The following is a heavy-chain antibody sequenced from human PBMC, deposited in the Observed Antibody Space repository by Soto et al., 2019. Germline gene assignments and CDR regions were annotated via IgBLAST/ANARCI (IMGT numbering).Heavy chain of an antibody. V-gene: IGHV3-23*01. CDR3: AKVSTPIQFLDF. CDR2: ISGSGGGT. CDR1: GFTFSSYA. J-gene: IGHJ4*02. D-gene: IGHD2-2*02. Sequence: GGSLRLSSAASGFTFSSYAMSWVRQAPGKGLEWVSAISGSGGGTYYADSVKGRFTISRDNSKNTLYLQMNSLRAEDTAVYYCAKVSTPIQFLDFWGQRTPVTGS.